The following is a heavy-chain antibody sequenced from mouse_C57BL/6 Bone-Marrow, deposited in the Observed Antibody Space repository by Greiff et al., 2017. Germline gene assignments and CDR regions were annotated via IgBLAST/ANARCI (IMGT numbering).Heavy chain of an antibody. CDR2: IYPGGGYT. Sequence: VKLMESGAELVRPGTSVKMSCKASGYTFTNYWIGWVNQRPGHGLEWFGDIYPGGGYTNYNEKFTGKATLTADKSSRTAYMQFSSLTSEDSAIYYCARWDYYYAMDYWGQGTSVTVSS. V-gene: IGHV1-63*01. CDR1: GYTFTNYW. CDR3: ARWDYYYAMDY. J-gene: IGHJ4*01. D-gene: IGHD4-1*01.